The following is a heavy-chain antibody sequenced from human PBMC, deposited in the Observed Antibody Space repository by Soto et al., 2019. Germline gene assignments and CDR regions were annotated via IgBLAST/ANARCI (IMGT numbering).Heavy chain of an antibody. V-gene: IGHV3-21*01. CDR2: ISSSSSYI. D-gene: IGHD1-7*01. Sequence: EVQLVESGGGLVKPGGSLRLSCAASGFTFSSYSMNWVRQAPGKGLEWVSSISSSSSYIYYADSVKGRFTISRDNAKNSLYLQMNSLRAEDTAVYYCARDPGITGTKWFDPWGQGTLLTVSS. J-gene: IGHJ5*02. CDR3: ARDPGITGTKWFDP. CDR1: GFTFSSYS.